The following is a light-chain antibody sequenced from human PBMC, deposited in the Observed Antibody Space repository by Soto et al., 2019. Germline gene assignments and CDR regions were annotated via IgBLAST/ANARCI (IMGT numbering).Light chain of an antibody. J-gene: IGKJ5*01. CDR3: QHLYSWPPIT. Sequence: DIPLTQSPSFVSASVGDRVTITCRASQDISSYLAWYQQKPGKAPKVLIHSASVLESGVPSRFSGSGSGTHFTLTINNLQPEDFATYYCQHLYSWPPITFGQGTRLDIK. CDR2: SAS. V-gene: IGKV1-9*01. CDR1: QDISSY.